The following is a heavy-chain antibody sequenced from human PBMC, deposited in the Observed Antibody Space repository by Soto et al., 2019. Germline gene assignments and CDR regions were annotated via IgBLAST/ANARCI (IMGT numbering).Heavy chain of an antibody. J-gene: IGHJ4*02. CDR1: GGYISSGGYS. V-gene: IGHV4-30-2*01. D-gene: IGHD4-17*01. CDR3: ASGLVTTLHY. CDR2: IYHSGST. Sequence: QLHLQESGSGLVKPSQTLSLTCAVSGGYISSGGYSWSWIRQPPGKGLEWIGYIYHSGSTYYNPSLKSRVTISVDRSKNQFSLKLSSVTAADTAVYYCASGLVTTLHYWGQGTLVTVSS.